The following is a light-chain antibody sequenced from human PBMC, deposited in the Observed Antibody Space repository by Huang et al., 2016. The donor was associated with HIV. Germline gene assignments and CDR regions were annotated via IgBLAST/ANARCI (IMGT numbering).Light chain of an antibody. CDR1: QGIGTY. Sequence: IEMTQSPSSLSASGRVRVPLLCRARQGIGTYLAWYQQKPGKVPNLLIFGASTVQTGVPPRFSGSGFGTDFTLTISSLQPEDVATYYCQKYNSALFTFGPGTKVDIK. CDR2: GAS. CDR3: QKYNSALFT. V-gene: IGKV1-27*01. J-gene: IGKJ3*01.